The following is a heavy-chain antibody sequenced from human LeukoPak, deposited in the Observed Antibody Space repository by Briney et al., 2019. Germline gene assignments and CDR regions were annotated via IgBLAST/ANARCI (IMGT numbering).Heavy chain of an antibody. D-gene: IGHD5-18*01. CDR2: INPNSGGT. Sequence: ASVTVSCMASGYTFTGYYMHWVRQAPGQGLEWMGWINPNSGGTNYAQKFQGRVTMTRDTSISTAYMELSRLRSDDTAVYYCARGLRGYSDAPVRSWGQGTLVTVSS. CDR1: GYTFTGYY. V-gene: IGHV1-2*02. J-gene: IGHJ5*02. CDR3: ARGLRGYSDAPVRS.